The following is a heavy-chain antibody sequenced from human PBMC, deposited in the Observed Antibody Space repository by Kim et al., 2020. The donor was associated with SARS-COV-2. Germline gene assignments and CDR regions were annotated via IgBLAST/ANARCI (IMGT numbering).Heavy chain of an antibody. CDR1: GGSISSSSYY. CDR3: ASQLVNYSSSLVFDY. V-gene: IGHV4-39*01. J-gene: IGHJ4*02. Sequence: SETLSLTCTVSGGSISSSSYYWGWIRQPPGKGLEWIGSIYYSGSTYYNPSLKSRVTISVDTSKNQFSLKLSSVTAADTAVYYCASQLVNYSSSLVFDYWGQGTLVTVSS. D-gene: IGHD6-6*01. CDR2: IYYSGST.